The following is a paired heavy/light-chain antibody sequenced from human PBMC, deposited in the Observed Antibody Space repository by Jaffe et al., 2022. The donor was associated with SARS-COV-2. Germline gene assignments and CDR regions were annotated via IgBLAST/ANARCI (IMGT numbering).Light chain of an antibody. J-gene: IGLJ1*01. V-gene: IGLV2-14*03. Sequence: QSALTQPASVSGSPGQSITVSCSGTSGDVGAYNFVSWYQQHPGKAPKLIIYGVDNRPSGISNRFSGSKSGNTASLTISGLQAEDEADYYCKSYSTSIVSYVFGTGTRVTVL. CDR3: KSYSTSIVSYV. CDR2: GVD. CDR1: SGDVGAYNF.
Heavy chain of an antibody. Sequence: EVQLVESGGGLVQPGGSLRLSCVASGFTFETYPMHWVRQAPGKGLEYISSILGDGSHTVYANSVRGRFIISRDNSKNTLYLQMASLTIDDMAVYYCARDISIGFAFDVWGQGTAVTVSS. CDR1: GFTFETYP. CDR3: ARDISIGFAFDV. V-gene: IGHV3-64*01. J-gene: IGHJ3*01. CDR2: ILGDGSHT. D-gene: IGHD3-9*01.